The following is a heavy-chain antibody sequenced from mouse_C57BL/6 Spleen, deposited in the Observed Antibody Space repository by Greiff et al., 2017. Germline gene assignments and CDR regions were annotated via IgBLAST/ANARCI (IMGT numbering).Heavy chain of an antibody. D-gene: IGHD4-1*02. Sequence: EVMLVESGGDLVKPGGSLKLSCAASGFTFSSYGMSWVRQTPDKRLEWVATISSGGSYTYYPDSVKGRFTISRDNAKNTLYLQMSSLKSEDTAMYYCARHPTEVLDYWGKGTTLTVSS. J-gene: IGHJ2*01. CDR2: ISSGGSYT. V-gene: IGHV5-6*01. CDR1: GFTFSSYG. CDR3: ARHPTEVLDY.